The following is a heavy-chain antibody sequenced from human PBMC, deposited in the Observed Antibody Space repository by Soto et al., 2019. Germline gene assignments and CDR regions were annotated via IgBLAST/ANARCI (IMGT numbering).Heavy chain of an antibody. J-gene: IGHJ4*02. CDR3: ARVLHHYDSGVGY. CDR2: INGDASDT. CDR1: GFTFSDYW. D-gene: IGHD3-22*01. V-gene: IGHV3-74*01. Sequence: EVQLVESGGGLLQPGGSLRLSCAASGFTFSDYWMHWVRQAPGKGLVWVSRINGDASDTAYADSVKGRFTISRDNAKNTLYLQMDSLRAEDTAVYYCARVLHHYDSGVGYWGQGTLVTVSS.